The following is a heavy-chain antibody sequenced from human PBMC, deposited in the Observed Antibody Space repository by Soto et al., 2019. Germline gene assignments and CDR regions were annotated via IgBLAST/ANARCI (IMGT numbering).Heavy chain of an antibody. Sequence: EVQLLESGGGSVQPGGPLNLPVAAPGSTFSSNARHWARRPPGKGLEWVSSISGSGGTAYYADSVKGRFSISRDSLVNTLYLQMNSLRAEDTAVYYCAKGRGQNWNFDYWGQGTLVTVSP. D-gene: IGHD1-1*01. CDR3: AKGRGQNWNFDY. J-gene: IGHJ4*02. V-gene: IGHV3-23*01. CDR1: GSTFSSNA. CDR2: ISGSGGTA.